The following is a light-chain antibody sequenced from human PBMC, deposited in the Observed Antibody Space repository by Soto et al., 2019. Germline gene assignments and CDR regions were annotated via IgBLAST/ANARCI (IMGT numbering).Light chain of an antibody. Sequence: QSVLTQPASVSGSPGQSITISCTGSSSDVGGYTFVSWYQHHPGKAPKVMIYEATKRPSGVSHRFSGSKSGNTDSLTISGLQAEDEGEYYCCSYAGSMTWVFGGGTKLTVL. CDR2: EAT. CDR3: CSYAGSMTWV. CDR1: SSDVGGYTF. J-gene: IGLJ3*02. V-gene: IGLV2-23*01.